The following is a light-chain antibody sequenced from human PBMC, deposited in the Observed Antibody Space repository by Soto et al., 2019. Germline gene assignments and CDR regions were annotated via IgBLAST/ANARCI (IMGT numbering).Light chain of an antibody. V-gene: IGKV3-11*01. CDR1: QSVSSY. CDR2: DAS. CDR3: QQRSNWPPT. J-gene: IGKJ1*01. Sequence: EIVLTQSPATLSLSPGERATLSCRASQSVSSYLAWYQQKPGQAPRLLIYDASNRATGIPARFSGSGSGTDLTLTISSLEPEDFAVYYCQQRSNWPPTFGQGTKGEIK.